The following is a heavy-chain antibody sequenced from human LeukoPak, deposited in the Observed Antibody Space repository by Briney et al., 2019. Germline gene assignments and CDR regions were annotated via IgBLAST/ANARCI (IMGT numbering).Heavy chain of an antibody. D-gene: IGHD6-19*01. J-gene: IGHJ3*02. CDR1: GYTFTGYF. CDR2: INPNSGGT. V-gene: IGHV1-2*02. CDR3: ARVSSIAVVGREAFDI. Sequence: ASVKVSCKASGYTFTGYFMHWVRQAPGQGLEWMGWINPNSGGTNYAQKFQGRVTMTRDTSISTAYMELSRLRSDDTAVYYCARVSSIAVVGREAFDIWGKGTMSPSLQ.